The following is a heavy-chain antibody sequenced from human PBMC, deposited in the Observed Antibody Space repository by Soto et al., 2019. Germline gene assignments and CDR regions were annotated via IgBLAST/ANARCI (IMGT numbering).Heavy chain of an antibody. V-gene: IGHV4-34*01. Sequence: SETLSLTCAFYGGSFDDFYWSWVRQSPGKGLEWIGEISHDGGTNYSPSLASRISISADTSKNQFSLHLKSVTAADTGLYYCARGQLVWYVELTPYYSDMVVSGQGTTVTVSS. D-gene: IGHD3-10*01. CDR3: ARGQLVWYVELTPYYSDMVV. CDR2: ISHDGGT. CDR1: GGSFDDFY. J-gene: IGHJ6*02.